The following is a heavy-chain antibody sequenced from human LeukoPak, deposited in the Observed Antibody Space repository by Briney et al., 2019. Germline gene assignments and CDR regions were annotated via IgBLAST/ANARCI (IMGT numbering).Heavy chain of an antibody. CDR2: IYYSGST. J-gene: IGHJ4*02. CDR3: ARDAYRGIDY. Sequence: SETLSLTCTVSGGSISSYYWSWIRQPPGKGLEWIGYIYYSGSTNYNPSLKSRVTISVDTPKNQFSLKLSSVTAADTAVYYCARDAYRGIDYWGQGTLVTVSS. CDR1: GGSISSYY. V-gene: IGHV4-59*01. D-gene: IGHD3-16*01.